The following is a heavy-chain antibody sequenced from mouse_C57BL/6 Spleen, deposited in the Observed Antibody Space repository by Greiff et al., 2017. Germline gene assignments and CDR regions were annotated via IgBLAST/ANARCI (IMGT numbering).Heavy chain of an antibody. CDR3: ARGDQSLITTVVANFDY. V-gene: IGHV1-81*01. D-gene: IGHD1-1*01. CDR1: GYTFTSYG. CDR2: IYPRSGNT. J-gene: IGHJ2*01. Sequence: QVQLQQSGAELARPGASVKLSCKASGYTFTSYGISWVKQRTGQGLEWIGEIYPRSGNTYYNEKFKGKATLTADKSSSTAYMELRSLTSEDSAVYFCARGDQSLITTVVANFDYWGQGTTLTVSS.